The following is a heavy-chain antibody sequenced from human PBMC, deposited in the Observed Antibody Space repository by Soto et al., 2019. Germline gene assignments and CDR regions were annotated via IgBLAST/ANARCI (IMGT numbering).Heavy chain of an antibody. CDR3: TKGGIPRRYNSPKVDFDY. J-gene: IGHJ4*02. D-gene: IGHD1-1*01. CDR1: GFIFSNYA. Sequence: GGSLRLSCAASGFIFSNYAMSWVRQAPGRGLEWVSAISGSGATTHYPDSVKGRFTISRDNSKNTLYLQMNNLRADDTAVYYCTKGGIPRRYNSPKVDFDYWGQGSLVTVSS. CDR2: ISGSGATT. V-gene: IGHV3-23*01.